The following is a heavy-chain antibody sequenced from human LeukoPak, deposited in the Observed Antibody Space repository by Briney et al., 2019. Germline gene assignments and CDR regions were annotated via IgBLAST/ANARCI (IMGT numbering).Heavy chain of an antibody. CDR3: ARETVAGYYYGMDV. CDR2: INPNSGGT. V-gene: IGHV1-2*02. CDR1: GYTFTGYY. J-gene: IGHJ6*02. Sequence: ASVKVSCKASGYTFTGYYMHWVRQAPGQGLEWMGWINPNSGGTNYAQKFQGRVTMTRDTSISTAYMELSRLRSDDTAVYYCARETVAGYYYGMDVWGQGTTVTVSS. D-gene: IGHD6-19*01.